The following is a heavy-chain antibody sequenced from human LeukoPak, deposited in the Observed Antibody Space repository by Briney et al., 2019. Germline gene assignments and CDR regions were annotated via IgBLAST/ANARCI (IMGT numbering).Heavy chain of an antibody. J-gene: IGHJ4*02. CDR3: ARHGRYFDY. CDR1: GASISSGGYY. CDR2: IYCSGST. Sequence: SQTLSLTCTVSGASISSGGYYWSWIRQHPGKGLEWIGYIYCSGSTYYNPSLKRRVTISVDTSNNQFSLKLTSVTAADTAVYYCARHGRYFDYWGQGTLVTVSS. V-gene: IGHV4-31*03. D-gene: IGHD2-8*01.